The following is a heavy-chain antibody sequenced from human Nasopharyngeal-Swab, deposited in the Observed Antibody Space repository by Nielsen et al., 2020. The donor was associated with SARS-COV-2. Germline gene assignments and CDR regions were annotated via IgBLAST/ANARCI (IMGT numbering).Heavy chain of an antibody. Sequence: GGSLRLSCAASGFTLSNYRMHWVRQAPGKGLVWVSRINGDGSSLNYADFVKGRFTISTGNAKSTLYLEMNSLRAEDTAVYYCARGRGSSTSMIGYWGQGTLVTVSS. D-gene: IGHD2/OR15-2a*01. J-gene: IGHJ4*02. CDR3: ARGRGSSTSMIGY. CDR1: GFTLSNYR. V-gene: IGHV3-74*01. CDR2: INGDGSSL.